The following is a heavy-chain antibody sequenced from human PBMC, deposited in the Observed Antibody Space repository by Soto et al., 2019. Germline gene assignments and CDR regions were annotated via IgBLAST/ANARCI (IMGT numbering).Heavy chain of an antibody. V-gene: IGHV4-39*01. CDR2: SGYSGST. D-gene: IGHD6-19*01. CDR1: GDPITSSSFC. J-gene: IGHJ6*02. CDR3: ARLDGNSADYYYGMDV. Sequence: PSETLSLTCTVSGDPITSSSFCLGWIRQPPGKGLEWIGTSGYSGSTYYNPSLQSRVTMSVDTPKNQFSLKLSSVTAADTGVYSCARLDGNSADYYYGMDVWGRGTTVTVSS.